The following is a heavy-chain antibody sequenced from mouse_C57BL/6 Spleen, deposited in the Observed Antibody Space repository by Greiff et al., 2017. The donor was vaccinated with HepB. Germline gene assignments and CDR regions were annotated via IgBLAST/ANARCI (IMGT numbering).Heavy chain of an antibody. Sequence: QVQLQQSGAELVRPGTSVKLSCKASGYTFTSYWMHWVKQRPGQGLEWIGVIDPSDSYTNYNQKFKGKATLTVDTSSSTAYMQLSSLTSEDSAVYYCASPSYYSNSNYYAMDYWGQGTSVTVSS. V-gene: IGHV1-59*01. CDR1: GYTFTSYW. D-gene: IGHD2-5*01. J-gene: IGHJ4*01. CDR2: IDPSDSYT. CDR3: ASPSYYSNSNYYAMDY.